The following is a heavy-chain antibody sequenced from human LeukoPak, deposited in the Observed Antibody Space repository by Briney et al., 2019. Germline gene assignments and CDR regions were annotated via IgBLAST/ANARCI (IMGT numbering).Heavy chain of an antibody. CDR1: GYTFTSYD. J-gene: IGHJ6*03. CDR2: INAGNGNT. D-gene: IGHD3-3*01. CDR3: ARSYYDFWSGPDYYYMDV. V-gene: IGHV1-3*03. Sequence: ASVKVSCKASGYTFTSYDINWVRQAPGQRLEWMGWINAGNGNTKYSQEFQGRVTITRDTSASTAYMELSSLRSEDMAVYYCARSYYDFWSGPDYYYMDVWGKGTTVTVSS.